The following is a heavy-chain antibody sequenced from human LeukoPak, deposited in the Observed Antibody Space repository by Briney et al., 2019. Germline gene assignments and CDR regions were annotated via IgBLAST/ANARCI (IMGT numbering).Heavy chain of an antibody. Sequence: GESLKISCQGSGYNFATYWIVWVRQMPGKGLEWMGIIYPGNYHTRYSPSFQGQVTISADTSISTAYLHWSILQSSDPAMYYCAKFHATWYGDTWGQGTLVTVSS. CDR1: GYNFATYW. V-gene: IGHV5-51*01. J-gene: IGHJ4*02. CDR2: IYPGNYHT. D-gene: IGHD6-13*01. CDR3: AKFHATWYGDT.